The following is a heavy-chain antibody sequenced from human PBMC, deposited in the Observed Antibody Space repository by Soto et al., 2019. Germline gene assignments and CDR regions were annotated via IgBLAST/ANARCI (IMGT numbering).Heavy chain of an antibody. V-gene: IGHV1-18*04. Sequence: ASVKVSCKASGYSFTTYTISWVRQAPGQGLQWMGWISPYSGYTAYAQNLQGRVSMTTETSTTTAYLEVRSLRSDDTAVYYCARVRGSSLVVPGASDYWGQGTLVTVSS. D-gene: IGHD2-2*01. CDR3: ARVRGSSLVVPGASDY. CDR2: ISPYSGYT. CDR1: GYSFTTYT. J-gene: IGHJ4*02.